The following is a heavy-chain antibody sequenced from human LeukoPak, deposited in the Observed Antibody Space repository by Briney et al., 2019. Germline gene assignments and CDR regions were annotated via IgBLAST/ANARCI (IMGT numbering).Heavy chain of an antibody. V-gene: IGHV4-59*01. D-gene: IGHD2-15*01. CDR2: IYYSGST. CDR1: GGSISSYY. Sequence: PSETLSLTCTVSGGSISSYYWSWIRQPPGKGLEWIGYIYYSGSTNYNPSPKSRVTISVDTSKNQFSLKLSSVTAADTAVYYCARMVAAFHFDYWGQGTLVTVSS. J-gene: IGHJ4*02. CDR3: ARMVAAFHFDY.